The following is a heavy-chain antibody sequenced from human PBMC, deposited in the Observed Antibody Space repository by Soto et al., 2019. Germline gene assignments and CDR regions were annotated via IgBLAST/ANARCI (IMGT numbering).Heavy chain of an antibody. CDR1: GGSISSSSYY. J-gene: IGHJ4*02. CDR3: ARHMGMVRGGDFDY. Sequence: PSETLSLTCTVSGGSISSSSYYWDWIRQPPGKGLEWIGSIYYSGSTYYNPSLKSRVTISVDTSKNQFSLKLSSVTAADTAVYYCARHMGMVRGGDFDYWGQGTLVTVSS. D-gene: IGHD3-10*01. V-gene: IGHV4-39*01. CDR2: IYYSGST.